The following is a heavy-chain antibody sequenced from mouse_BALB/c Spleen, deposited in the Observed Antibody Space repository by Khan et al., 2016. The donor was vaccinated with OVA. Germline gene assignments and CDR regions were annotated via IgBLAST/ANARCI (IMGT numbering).Heavy chain of an antibody. Sequence: QVQLKESGAELAKPGASVKMSCKASGYTFTSSWMHWVKQRPGQGLEWIGYINPSTGYTEYNQKFKEKATLTADKSSSTAYMQLSSLTSEDSVVYYWARRGLYGIVAYWGQGTLVTVSA. J-gene: IGHJ3*01. CDR1: GYTFTSSW. CDR3: ARRGLYGIVAY. D-gene: IGHD2-1*01. CDR2: INPSTGYT. V-gene: IGHV1-7*01.